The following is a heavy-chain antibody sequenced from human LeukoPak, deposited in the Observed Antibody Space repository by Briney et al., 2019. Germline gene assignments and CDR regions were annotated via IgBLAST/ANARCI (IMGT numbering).Heavy chain of an antibody. CDR1: GGSISSYY. V-gene: IGHV4-4*07. J-gene: IGHJ5*02. CDR2: IYSSGST. D-gene: IGHD3-10*01. CDR3: ARVRADYYGSGSHYKVWFDP. Sequence: KSSETLSLTCTVSGGSISSYYWSWIRQPAGKGLEWIGRIYSSGSTNYNPPLKSRVTMSVDTSKNQFSLKLSSVTAADTAVYYCARVRADYYGSGSHYKVWFDPWGQGTLVTVSS.